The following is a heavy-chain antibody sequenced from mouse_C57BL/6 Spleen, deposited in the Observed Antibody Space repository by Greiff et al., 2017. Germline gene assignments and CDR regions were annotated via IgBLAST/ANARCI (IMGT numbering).Heavy chain of an antibody. CDR1: GFTFSSYA. D-gene: IGHD1-1*02. V-gene: IGHV5-9-1*02. Sequence: EVKLMESGEGLVKPGGSLKLSCAASGFTFSSYAMSWVRQTPEKRLEWVAYISSGGDYIYYADTVKGRFTISRDNARNTLYLQMSSLKSEDTAMYYCTRDGNFDGSYEWYFDVWGTGTTVTVSS. J-gene: IGHJ1*03. CDR3: TRDGNFDGSYEWYFDV. CDR2: ISSGGDYI.